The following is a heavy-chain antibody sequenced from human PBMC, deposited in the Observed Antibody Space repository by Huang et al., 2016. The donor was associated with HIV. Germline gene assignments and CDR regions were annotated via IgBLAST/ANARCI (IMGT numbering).Heavy chain of an antibody. CDR1: GGSISSHY. D-gene: IGHD6-13*01. CDR2: VYYSGST. CDR3: ARGAGLGSSWSRFDY. V-gene: IGHV4-59*11. Sequence: QVQLQESGPGLVKPSATLSLTCPVSGGSISSHYWRGIRPPPGKGLEWIGSVYYSGSTKGNPSHKRRGTTSLETSKNQFSRKRTAVTAADTAVYYCARGAGLGSSWSRFDYWGQGALVTVSS. J-gene: IGHJ4*02.